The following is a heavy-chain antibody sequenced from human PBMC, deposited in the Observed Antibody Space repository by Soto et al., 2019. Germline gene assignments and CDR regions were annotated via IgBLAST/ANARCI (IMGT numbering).Heavy chain of an antibody. D-gene: IGHD5-12*01. CDR1: GGSISSYY. CDR3: ARSKYNGYGARRIAWYDP. Sequence: SETLSLTCTVSGGSISSYYWSWIRQPPGKGLEWIGYIYYSGSTNYNPSLKSRVTISVDTSKNQFSLKLSSVTAADTAVYYCARSKYNGYGARRIAWYDPWGQGTLVTVSS. CDR2: IYYSGST. V-gene: IGHV4-59*01. J-gene: IGHJ5*02.